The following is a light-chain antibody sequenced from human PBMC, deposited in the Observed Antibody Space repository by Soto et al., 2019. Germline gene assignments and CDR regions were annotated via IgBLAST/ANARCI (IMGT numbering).Light chain of an antibody. J-gene: IGKJ5*01. CDR1: QSVSCSY. V-gene: IGKV3D-20*02. CDR2: GAS. Sequence: THSRGPLCFARKDRRPLXSAFRQSVSCSYLAWYQQKPGHAPRLHIYGASRRGTGIPDRVSGTGTGSDITLTIIHRVPDDSAFRYLQVRTNLSCAFGQGTRLEIK. CDR3: QVRTNLSCA.